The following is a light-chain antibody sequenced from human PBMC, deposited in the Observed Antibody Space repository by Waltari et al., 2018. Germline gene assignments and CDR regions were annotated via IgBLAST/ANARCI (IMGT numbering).Light chain of an antibody. Sequence: EIVLTQSPATLSLSPGERATLSCRASQSVSGYLGWYQQKSGQAPRLLIYDASNRATGIPARFSGSGSGTDLTLTISSLEPEDFAIYYCQHRRNWPWTFGQGTKVEI. CDR3: QHRRNWPWT. V-gene: IGKV3-11*01. CDR2: DAS. CDR1: QSVSGY. J-gene: IGKJ1*01.